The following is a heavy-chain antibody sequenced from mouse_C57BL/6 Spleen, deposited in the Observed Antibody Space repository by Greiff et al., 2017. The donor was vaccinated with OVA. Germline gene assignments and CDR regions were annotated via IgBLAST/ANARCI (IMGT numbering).Heavy chain of an antibody. Sequence: QVQLQQSGAELVRPGASVKLSCKASGYTFTDYYINWVKQRPGQGLEWIARIYPGSGNTYYNEKFKGKATLTAEKSSSTAYMQLSSLTSEDSAVYFCARVGERDYFDYWGQGTTLTVSS. CDR1: GYTFTDYY. D-gene: IGHD4-1*01. CDR3: ARVGERDYFDY. CDR2: IYPGSGNT. V-gene: IGHV1-76*01. J-gene: IGHJ2*01.